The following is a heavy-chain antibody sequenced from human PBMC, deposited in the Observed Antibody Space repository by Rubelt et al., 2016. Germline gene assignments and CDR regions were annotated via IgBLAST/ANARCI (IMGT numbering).Heavy chain of an antibody. D-gene: IGHD6-19*01. CDR1: GYTFTSYA. V-gene: IGHV1-3*01. J-gene: IGHJ5*02. Sequence: QVQLVQSGAEVKKPGASVKVSCKASGYTFTSYAMHWVRQAPGQRLEWMGWINAGNGNTKYSQKFQGRVTSTRDTSAGTAYMELSSLRSEDTAVYYCARVIWGSGWSNNWFDPWGQGTLVTVSS. CDR2: INAGNGNT. CDR3: ARVIWGSGWSNNWFDP.